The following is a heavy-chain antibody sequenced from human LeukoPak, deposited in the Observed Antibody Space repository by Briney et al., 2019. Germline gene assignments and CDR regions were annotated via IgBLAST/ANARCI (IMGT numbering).Heavy chain of an antibody. CDR2: ISGSGGST. CDR1: GFTFDDYG. J-gene: IGHJ2*01. V-gene: IGHV3-23*01. D-gene: IGHD3-10*01. Sequence: GGSLRLSCAASGFTFDDYGMSWVRQAPGKGLEWVSGISGSGGSTFYADSVKGRFTISRDNSKNTLHVQMNTLGAEDTAVYYCAKSVTYGFAYYYFDLWGRGTPVTVSS. CDR3: AKSVTYGFAYYYFDL.